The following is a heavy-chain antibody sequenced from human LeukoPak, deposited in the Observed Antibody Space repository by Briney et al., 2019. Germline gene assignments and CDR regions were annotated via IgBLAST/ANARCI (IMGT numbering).Heavy chain of an antibody. V-gene: IGHV4-59*01. CDR1: GGSISRYY. Sequence: SQTLSLTCTVSGGSISRYYWSWIRRPPGKGLEWIGYIDDSGNTNYNPSLKSQVTISVDKSKNQFSLKLSFVTAADTAMYYCARSDYHNSGSHTVFDAFDIWGQGTRVTVSS. J-gene: IGHJ3*02. CDR2: IDDSGNT. CDR3: ARSDYHNSGSHTVFDAFDI. D-gene: IGHD3-10*01.